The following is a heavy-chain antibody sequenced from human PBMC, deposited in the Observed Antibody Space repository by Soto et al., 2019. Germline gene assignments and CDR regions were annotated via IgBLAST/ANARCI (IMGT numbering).Heavy chain of an antibody. CDR1: GFIVSNNY. J-gene: IGHJ6*02. CDR2: IYSGGST. V-gene: IGHV3-66*01. Sequence: PGGSLRLSCAASGFIVSNNYMSWVRQAPGKGLEWVSVIYSGGSTYYADSVKGRFTISRDNSKNSLYLQMNSLRAEDTAVYYCAREDYYYDSSPKYGMDVWGQGTTVTVSS. CDR3: AREDYYYDSSPKYGMDV. D-gene: IGHD3-22*01.